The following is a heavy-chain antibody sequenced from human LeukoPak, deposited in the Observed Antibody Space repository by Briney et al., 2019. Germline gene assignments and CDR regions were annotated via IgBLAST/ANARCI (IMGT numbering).Heavy chain of an antibody. D-gene: IGHD5-12*01. V-gene: IGHV3-9*01. J-gene: IGHJ3*02. CDR3: ARSGRYSGYGDAFYI. CDR2: ISWNSVRR. CDR1: GFTFDDYA. Sequence: GGSLRLSCAASGFTFDDYATHWVRQAPGKGLEWVSGISWNSVRRDYADSVKGRFTISRDNAKNSLYLQMNSLRAEDTAVYYCARSGRYSGYGDAFYIWGQGTMVTVSS.